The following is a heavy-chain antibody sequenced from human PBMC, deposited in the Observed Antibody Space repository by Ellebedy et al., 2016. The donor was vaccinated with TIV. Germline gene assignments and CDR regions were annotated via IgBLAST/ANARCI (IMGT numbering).Heavy chain of an antibody. J-gene: IGHJ5*02. D-gene: IGHD2-2*01. V-gene: IGHV3-11*01. CDR2: ISNSGSTI. CDR1: GFTFSDYY. Sequence: GGSLRFSCAASGFTFSDYYMIWIRQAPGKGLGWVSYISNSGSTIYYADSVEGRFTISRDNAKNSLSLLMNSLRAEDTAVYYCARDARFIDQQHNWFDPWGQGTLVTVSS. CDR3: ARDARFIDQQHNWFDP.